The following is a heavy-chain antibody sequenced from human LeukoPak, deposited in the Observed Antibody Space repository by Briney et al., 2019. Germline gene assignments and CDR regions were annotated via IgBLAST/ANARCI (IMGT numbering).Heavy chain of an antibody. CDR2: IYTSGST. CDR3: ARDQWDYGYGDYDPQYYYYYYMDV. Sequence: SETLSLTCTVSGGSISNYYWSWIRQPAGKGLEWIGHIYTSGSTNYNPSLKSRVTMSVDTSKNQFSLKLSSVTAADTAVYYCARDQWDYGYGDYDPQYYYYYYMDVWGKGTTVTISS. CDR1: GGSISNYY. V-gene: IGHV4-4*07. D-gene: IGHD4-17*01. J-gene: IGHJ6*03.